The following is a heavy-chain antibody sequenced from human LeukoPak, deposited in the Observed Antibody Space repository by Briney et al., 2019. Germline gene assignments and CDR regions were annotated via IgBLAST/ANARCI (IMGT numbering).Heavy chain of an antibody. Sequence: SETLSLTCTVSGGSISSYYWSWIRQPPGKGLEWIGYIYYSGSTNYNPSLKSRVTISVDTSKNQFSLKLSSVTAADTAVYYCARSTPLGEALDYWGQGTLVTVSS. J-gene: IGHJ4*02. CDR3: ARSTPLGEALDY. V-gene: IGHV4-59*01. D-gene: IGHD4-23*01. CDR1: GGSISSYY. CDR2: IYYSGST.